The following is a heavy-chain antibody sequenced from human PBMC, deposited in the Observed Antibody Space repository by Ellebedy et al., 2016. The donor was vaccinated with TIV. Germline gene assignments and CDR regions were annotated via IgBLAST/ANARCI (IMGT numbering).Heavy chain of an antibody. D-gene: IGHD6-6*01. V-gene: IGHV4-39*01. CDR1: GGSISSSSYY. CDR3: SRHVDEYSSSKRFDP. J-gene: IGHJ5*02. CDR2: IYYSGST. Sequence: MPSETLSLTCTVSGGSISSSSYYWGWIRQPPGKGLEWIGSIYYSGSTYYNPSLKSRVTISVDTSKNQFSLKLSSVTAAETAVYYCSRHVDEYSSSKRFDPWGQGTLVTVSS.